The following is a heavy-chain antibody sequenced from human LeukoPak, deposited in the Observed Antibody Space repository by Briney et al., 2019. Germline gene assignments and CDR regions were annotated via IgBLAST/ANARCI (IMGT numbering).Heavy chain of an antibody. CDR2: IKQDGTEK. CDR3: AREVTPYY. D-gene: IGHD4-23*01. J-gene: IGHJ4*02. CDR1: GFTFTTYW. V-gene: IGHV3-7*01. Sequence: GGSLRLSCAASGFTFTTYWLSWVRQAPGKGLEWVANIKQDGTEKYYVDSVKGRFTISRDNAKNSLFLQMNSLRAEDTAVYYCAREVTPYYWGQGTLVTVSS.